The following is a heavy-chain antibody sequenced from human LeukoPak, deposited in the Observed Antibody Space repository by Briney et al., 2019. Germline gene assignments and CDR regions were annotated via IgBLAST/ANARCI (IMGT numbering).Heavy chain of an antibody. V-gene: IGHV3-74*01. Sequence: PGGSLRLFCAASGFTLSTYQMHWVRQAPGKGLVWVSRINPDGSRTGYADSVKGRFTFSRDNARNTLYLQMNSLRAEDTAVYYCARELPMEVTLDNWGQGTLVTVSS. D-gene: IGHD2-21*02. CDR1: GFTLSTYQ. CDR2: INPDGSRT. CDR3: ARELPMEVTLDN. J-gene: IGHJ4*02.